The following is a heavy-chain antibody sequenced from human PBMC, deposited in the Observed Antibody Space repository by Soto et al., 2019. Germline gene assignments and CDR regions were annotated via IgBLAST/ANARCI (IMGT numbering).Heavy chain of an antibody. D-gene: IGHD3-3*01. CDR2: IKQDGSEK. CDR3: ASGSGYDFWSGYYGGWFDP. CDR1: GFTFSSYW. J-gene: IGHJ5*02. Sequence: EVQLVESGGGLVQPGGSLRLSCAASGFTFSSYWMSWVRQAPGKGLEWVANIKQDGSEKYYVDSVKGRFTISRDNAKNSLYLQMNSLRAEDTAVYYCASGSGYDFWSGYYGGWFDPWGQGTLVTVSS. V-gene: IGHV3-7*03.